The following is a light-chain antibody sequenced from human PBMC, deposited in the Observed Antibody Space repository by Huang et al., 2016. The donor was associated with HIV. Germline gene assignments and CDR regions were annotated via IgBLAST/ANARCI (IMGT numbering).Light chain of an antibody. CDR1: ENIVSS. J-gene: IGKJ4*01. V-gene: IGKV1-39*01. CDR3: QQSRSLPRT. CDR2: AAS. Sequence: DIQLTQSPSSLSASVGDGITITCRASENIVSSLSWFRQRPGRAPEALIYAASRLHAGVPSKFSATGSGTNFTLSIDGLGPEDFATYYCQQSRSLPRTYGGGTKVDI.